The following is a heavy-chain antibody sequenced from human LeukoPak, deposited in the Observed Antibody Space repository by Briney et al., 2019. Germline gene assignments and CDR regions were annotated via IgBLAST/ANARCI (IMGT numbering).Heavy chain of an antibody. Sequence: ASVTVSCKASGYTFTSYYMHWVRQAPGQGLEWMGIINPSGGSTSYAQKFQGRVTMTRDMSTSTVYMELSSLRSEDTAVYYCASPGRGSYLDYWGQGTLVTVSS. CDR3: ASPGRGSYLDY. D-gene: IGHD3-16*01. CDR2: INPSGGST. V-gene: IGHV1-46*01. CDR1: GYTFTSYY. J-gene: IGHJ4*02.